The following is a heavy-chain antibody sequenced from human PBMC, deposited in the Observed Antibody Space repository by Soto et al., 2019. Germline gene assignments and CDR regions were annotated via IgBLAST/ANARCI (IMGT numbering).Heavy chain of an antibody. CDR3: AKGSADSRPYYFDY. V-gene: IGHV3-23*04. CDR1: GFTFSNCA. J-gene: IGHJ4*02. Sequence: VQLVESGGGVVQPGRSLRLSCAASGFTFSNCAMSWVRQAPGKGLEWVSVMSGSGASTYYADSVKGRFTISRDNPKKTLYLQMNSLSAEDTAVYYCAKGSADSRPYYFDYWGQGILVTVSS. CDR2: MSGSGAST. D-gene: IGHD2-2*01.